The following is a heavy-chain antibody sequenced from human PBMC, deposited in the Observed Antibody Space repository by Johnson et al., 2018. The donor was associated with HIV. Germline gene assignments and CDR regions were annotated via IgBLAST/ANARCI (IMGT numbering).Heavy chain of an antibody. CDR2: ISYDGSNK. CDR1: GVTFSSHA. V-gene: IGHV3-30-3*01. J-gene: IGHJ3*02. Sequence: QVLLVESGGGVVQPGRSLRLSCAASGVTFSSHAMHWVRQAPGKGLDWVTVISYDGSNKYYADSVKGRFTISRDNSKNTLHLQMNSLRPEDMAVYFCASISLGAFDIWGQGTLVTVSS. CDR3: ASISLGAFDI.